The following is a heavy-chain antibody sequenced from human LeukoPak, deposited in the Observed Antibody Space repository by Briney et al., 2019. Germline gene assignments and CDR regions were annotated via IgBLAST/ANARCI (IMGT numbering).Heavy chain of an antibody. CDR1: GGSFSGYY. Sequence: SETLSLTCAVYGGSFSGYYWSWIRQPPGNVLEWIGEINHSGSTNYDRSLKSRVTISVDTSKNQFSLKLSSVTGAVRAVYYCANGGVSSGWYRIDAFDIWGQGTMVTVSS. D-gene: IGHD6-19*01. J-gene: IGHJ3*02. CDR2: INHSGST. V-gene: IGHV4-34*01. CDR3: ANGGVSSGWYRIDAFDI.